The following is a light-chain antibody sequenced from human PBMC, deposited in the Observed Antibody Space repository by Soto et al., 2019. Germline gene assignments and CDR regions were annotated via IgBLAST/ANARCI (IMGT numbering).Light chain of an antibody. J-gene: IGLJ2*01. V-gene: IGLV2-23*01. CDR1: SSDVGKYNL. CDR3: SSHAGRGTVV. Sequence: QSVLTQPASVSGSPGQSITVSCNGTSSDVGKYNLVSWYQQHPGKAPKLMIYEATKRPSGVSNRFSGSKSANTASLTISGLQAEDEADYYCSSHAGRGTVVFGGGTKVTVL. CDR2: EAT.